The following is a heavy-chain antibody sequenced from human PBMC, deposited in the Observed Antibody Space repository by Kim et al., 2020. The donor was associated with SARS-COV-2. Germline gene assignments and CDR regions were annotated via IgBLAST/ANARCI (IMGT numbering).Heavy chain of an antibody. D-gene: IGHD2-2*01. V-gene: IGHV1-18*01. J-gene: IGHJ5*02. CDR3: ARSPAASTSDWFDP. Sequence: AQKLQGRVTMTTETSTSTAYMGLTSLRSDDTAVYYCARSPAASTSDWFDPWGQGTLVTVSS.